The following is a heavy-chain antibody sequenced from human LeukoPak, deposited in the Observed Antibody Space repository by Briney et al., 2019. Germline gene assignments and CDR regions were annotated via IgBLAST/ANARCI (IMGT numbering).Heavy chain of an antibody. V-gene: IGHV1-58*02. J-gene: IGHJ2*01. CDR2: IVVGSGNT. Sequence: SVKVSCKASGFTFTSSAMQWVRQARGQRLEWIGWIVVGSGNTNYAQKFQERVTITRDMSTSTAYMELSSLRSEDTAVYYCAAEDRDGYNYWYFDLWGRGTLVTVSS. CDR3: AAEDRDGYNYWYFDL. D-gene: IGHD5-24*01. CDR1: GFTFTSSA.